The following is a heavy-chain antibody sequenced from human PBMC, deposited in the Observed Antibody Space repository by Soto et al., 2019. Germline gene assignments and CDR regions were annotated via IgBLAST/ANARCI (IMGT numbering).Heavy chain of an antibody. Sequence: HPGGSPRLSCAASGVPFSSYAMSWVRQAPGKGLEWVSAISGSGGSTYYADSVKGRFTISRDNSKNTLYLQMNSLRAEDTAVYYCAKDQARSNIVDYWGQGTLVTVSS. J-gene: IGHJ4*02. D-gene: IGHD1-26*01. CDR1: GVPFSSYA. CDR2: ISGSGGST. CDR3: AKDQARSNIVDY. V-gene: IGHV3-23*01.